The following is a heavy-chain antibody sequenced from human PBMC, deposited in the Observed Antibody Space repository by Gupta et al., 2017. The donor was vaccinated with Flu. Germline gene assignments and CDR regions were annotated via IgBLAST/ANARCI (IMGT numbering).Heavy chain of an antibody. V-gene: IGHV3-30*18. CDR2: ISYDGSNK. CDR3: ANSPSNEVFDY. Sequence: QVQLVESGGGVVQPGRSLRLSCAASGFTFSSYGMHWVRQAPGKGLEWVAVISYDGSNKYYADSVKGRFTISRDNSKNTLYLQMNSLRAEDTAVYYCANSPSNEVFDYWGQGTLVTVSS. CDR1: GFTFSSYG. D-gene: IGHD1-1*01. J-gene: IGHJ4*02.